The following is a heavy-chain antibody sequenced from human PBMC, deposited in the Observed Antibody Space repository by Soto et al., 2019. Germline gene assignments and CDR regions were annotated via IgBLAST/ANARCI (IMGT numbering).Heavy chain of an antibody. J-gene: IGHJ4*02. CDR1: DISFRSYG. CDR3: AKLVERGGGVSVVAY. Sequence: SLRHSCADSDISFRSYGMHLVRQSPGRGLQGVSLSSWDGRHEYYANSVKGRVTISRDNPHKKRSLKMHNLRPDDKELYYCAKLVERGGGVSVVAYWGRGTLVTVS. CDR2: SSWDGRHE. D-gene: IGHD3-16*01. V-gene: IGHV3-30*18.